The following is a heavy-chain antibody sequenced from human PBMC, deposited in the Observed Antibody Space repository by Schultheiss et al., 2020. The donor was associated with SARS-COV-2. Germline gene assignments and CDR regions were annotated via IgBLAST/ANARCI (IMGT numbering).Heavy chain of an antibody. CDR1: GASISSGTYY. D-gene: IGHD2-15*01. J-gene: IGHJ3*02. CDR2: IYYSGST. CDR3: ARQVVAGTPNAFDM. V-gene: IGHV4-39*01. Sequence: SETLSLTCTVSGASISSGTYYWGWIRQPPGKGLEWIGSIYYSGSTYYNPSLKSRVTLSVDTSKNQFSLKLSSVTAADTAVYYCARQVVAGTPNAFDMWGRGTMVTVSS.